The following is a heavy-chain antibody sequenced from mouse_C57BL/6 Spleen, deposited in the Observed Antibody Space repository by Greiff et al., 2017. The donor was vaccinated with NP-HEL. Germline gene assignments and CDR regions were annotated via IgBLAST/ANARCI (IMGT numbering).Heavy chain of an antibody. CDR2: IDPSDSET. CDR1: GYTFTSYW. CDR3: ARALLDYYAMDY. J-gene: IGHJ4*01. Sequence: QVQLQQSGAELVRPGSSVKLSCKASGYTFTSYWMHWVKQRPIQGLEWIGNIDPSDSETHYNQKFKDKATLTVDKSSSTAYMQLSSLTSEDSAVYYCARALLDYYAMDYWGQGTSVTVSS. V-gene: IGHV1-52*01.